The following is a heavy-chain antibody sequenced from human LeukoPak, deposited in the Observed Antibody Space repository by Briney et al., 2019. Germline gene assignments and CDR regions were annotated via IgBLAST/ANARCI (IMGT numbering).Heavy chain of an antibody. Sequence: ASVKVSCKASGGTFSSYAISWVRQAPGQGLEWMGGIIPIFGTANYAQKFQGRVTITTDESTSTAYMELSSLRSEDTAVYYCARDRDPRYQLPPHHYYYYYMDVWGKGTTVTVSS. CDR3: ARDRDPRYQLPPHHYYYYYMDV. CDR1: GGTFSSYA. V-gene: IGHV1-69*05. D-gene: IGHD2-2*01. J-gene: IGHJ6*03. CDR2: IIPIFGTA.